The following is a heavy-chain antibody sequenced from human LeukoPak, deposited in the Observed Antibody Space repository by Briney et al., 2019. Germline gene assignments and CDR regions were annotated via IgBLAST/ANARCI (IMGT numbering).Heavy chain of an antibody. J-gene: IGHJ3*02. CDR1: GGAISIYY. D-gene: IGHD3-22*01. CDR3: ACLTTADAFDI. CDR2: IYNSGST. V-gene: IGHV4-59*01. Sequence: SETLSLTCSVSGGAISIYYWSWIRQPPGKGLEWIGYIYNSGSTNYNPSLKSRVTISVDTSKNQFSLKLSSVTAADTAVYYCACLTTADAFDIWGQGTKVTVSS.